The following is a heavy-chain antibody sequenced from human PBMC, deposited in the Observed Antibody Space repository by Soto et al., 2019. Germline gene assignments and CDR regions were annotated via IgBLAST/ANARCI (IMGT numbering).Heavy chain of an antibody. CDR3: ARHYSSGSRNWFDP. D-gene: IGHD6-19*01. Sequence: SETLSLTCSVSGGSINSSSYFWGWVRQPPGKGLEWIGSIYYSGSTYYNPSLRSRVTISVDTSKNQFPLKLSSVTAADTAVFYCARHYSSGSRNWFDPWGQGTLVTVSS. CDR2: IYYSGST. J-gene: IGHJ5*02. CDR1: GGSINSSSYF. V-gene: IGHV4-39*01.